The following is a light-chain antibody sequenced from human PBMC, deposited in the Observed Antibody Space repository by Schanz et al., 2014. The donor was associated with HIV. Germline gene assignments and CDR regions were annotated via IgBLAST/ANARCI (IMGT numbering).Light chain of an antibody. CDR3: SSYTSSSPWV. CDR1: STDIGGYRY. J-gene: IGLJ3*02. CDR2: EVS. Sequence: QSALTQPPSASGSPGQSVTISCTGTSTDIGGYRYVSWYQQHPGKAPKLMIYEVSKRPSGVPDRFSGSKSGNTASLTVSGLQAEDEADYYCSSYTSSSPWVFGGGTKLTVL. V-gene: IGLV2-8*01.